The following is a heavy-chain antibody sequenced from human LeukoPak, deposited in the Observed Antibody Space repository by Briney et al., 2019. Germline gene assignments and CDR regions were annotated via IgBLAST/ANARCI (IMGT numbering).Heavy chain of an antibody. CDR1: GGSISSYY. CDR2: IYYSGGT. D-gene: IGHD1-26*01. V-gene: IGHV4-59*08. J-gene: IGHJ3*02. Sequence: SETLSLTCTVSGGSISSYYWSWIRQPPGKGLEWIGYIYYSGGTNYNPSLKSRVTISVDTSKNQFSLKLSSVTAADTAVYYCARHPYSGSTIWGQGTMVTVSS. CDR3: ARHPYSGSTI.